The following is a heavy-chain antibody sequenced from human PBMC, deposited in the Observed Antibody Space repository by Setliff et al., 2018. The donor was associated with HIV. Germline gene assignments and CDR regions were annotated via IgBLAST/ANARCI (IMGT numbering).Heavy chain of an antibody. V-gene: IGHV4-59*01. CDR3: VRGGTSSNWFDP. Sequence: SETLSLTCTVSGASISSGTWSWVRQPPGKGLQWIGFIHHSSITNYNPSLSSRVTVSLDTSKNQFSLKLNSVTAADTAVYYCVRGGTSSNWFDPWGQGTLVTVSS. D-gene: IGHD2-2*01. J-gene: IGHJ5*02. CDR2: IHHSSIT. CDR1: GASISSGT.